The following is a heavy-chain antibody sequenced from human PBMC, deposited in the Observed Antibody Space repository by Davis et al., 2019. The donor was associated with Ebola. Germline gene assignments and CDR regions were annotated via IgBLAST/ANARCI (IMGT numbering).Heavy chain of an antibody. Sequence: ASVKVSCKASGYTFNSYYIHWVRQAPGQGLEWMGWINPNSGGTNYAQNFRGRITMTRDMSITTVYMELTGLRSDDMAMYYCVRDWPKTIPTAMYSFDVWGQGTMVTVSS. CDR1: GYTFNSYY. J-gene: IGHJ3*01. CDR3: VRDWPKTIPTAMYSFDV. D-gene: IGHD5-18*01. CDR2: INPNSGGT. V-gene: IGHV1-2*02.